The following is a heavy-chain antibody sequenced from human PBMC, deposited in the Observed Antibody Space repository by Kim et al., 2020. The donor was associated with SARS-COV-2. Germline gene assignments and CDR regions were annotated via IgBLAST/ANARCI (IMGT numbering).Heavy chain of an antibody. V-gene: IGHV1-24*01. Sequence: ASVKVSCKVSGYTLSELSVHWVRQAPGKGLEWMGGFDRENGERIYAQKFQGRVTMTEDTATDTTYMELRSLRSDDTAVYYCVTEAAVPCSMVYWYFDLWGRGTLVTVSS. D-gene: IGHD2-2*01. J-gene: IGHJ2*01. CDR1: GYTLSELS. CDR3: VTEAAVPCSMVYWYFDL. CDR2: FDRENGER.